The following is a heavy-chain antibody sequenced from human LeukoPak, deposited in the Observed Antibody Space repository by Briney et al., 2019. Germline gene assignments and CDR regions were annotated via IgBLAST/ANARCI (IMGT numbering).Heavy chain of an antibody. CDR1: GFTFSDYN. Sequence: GGSLRLSCAASGFTFSDYNMRWIRQATGKGLEWASSISRSGSTKYYADSVKGRFTISRDNSKNTLYLQMNSLRAEDTAVYYCAKDESPSSGLGGAFDIWGQGTMVTVSS. V-gene: IGHV3-11*04. CDR2: ISRSGSTK. CDR3: AKDESPSSGLGGAFDI. D-gene: IGHD6-19*01. J-gene: IGHJ3*02.